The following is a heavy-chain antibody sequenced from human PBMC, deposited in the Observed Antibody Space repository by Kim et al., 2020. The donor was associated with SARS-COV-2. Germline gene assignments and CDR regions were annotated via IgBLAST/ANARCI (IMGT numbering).Heavy chain of an antibody. V-gene: IGHV3-21*01. D-gene: IGHD2-8*02. Sequence: GGSLRLSCTASGFTFSIYSMNWVRQAPGKGLEWVSSISSSSYIKYADSVKGRFTISRDNAKNSLYLQMNSLGAEDTAVFYCARGDFCPRGVCQSHGMDVWGQGTTVTVFS. CDR3: ARGDFCPRGVCQSHGMDV. CDR1: GFTFSIYS. CDR2: ISSSSYI. J-gene: IGHJ6*02.